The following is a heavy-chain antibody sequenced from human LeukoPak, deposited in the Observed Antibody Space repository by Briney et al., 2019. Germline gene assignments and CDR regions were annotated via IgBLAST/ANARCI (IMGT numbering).Heavy chain of an antibody. J-gene: IGHJ5*02. V-gene: IGHV4-39*01. CDR3: ARRAGGTSRFDP. D-gene: IGHD2-2*01. CDR2: IYYSGST. Sequence: PSETLSLTCTVSGGSISSSPYYWGWIRQPPGKGLEWIVNIYYSGSTYHNPSLKSRVTISVDTSKNQFSLRLSSVTAADTAVYYCARRAGGTSRFDPWGQGTLVTVSS. CDR1: GGSISSSPYY.